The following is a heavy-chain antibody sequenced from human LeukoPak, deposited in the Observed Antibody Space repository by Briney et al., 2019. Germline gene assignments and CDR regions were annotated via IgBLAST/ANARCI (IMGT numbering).Heavy chain of an antibody. V-gene: IGHV3-53*01. CDR3: AKEVYGAVAGNFDY. CDR1: GLSVSAIY. CDR2: IYSEGDT. Sequence: GGSLRLSCAASGLSVSAIYMSWVRQAPGKGLEWVSVIYSEGDTYYADSVKGRFTISRDNSKNTLYLQMNSLRAEDTAVYYCAKEVYGAVAGNFDYWGQGTLVTVSS. J-gene: IGHJ4*02. D-gene: IGHD6-19*01.